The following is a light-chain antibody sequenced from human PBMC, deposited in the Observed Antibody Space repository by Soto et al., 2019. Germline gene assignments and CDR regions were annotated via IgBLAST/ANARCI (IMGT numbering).Light chain of an antibody. J-gene: IGKJ1*01. Sequence: EIVLTQSPGTLSLSPGDRATLSCRASQSVRTTYLAWYQQKPGQAPRLLIYNASNRTTGIPDRFSGSGSGTDFTLNIDRLEPADLAVYFCQQYSSSQGWTFGQGTKVEIK. CDR1: QSVRTTY. CDR2: NAS. V-gene: IGKV3-20*01. CDR3: QQYSSSQGWT.